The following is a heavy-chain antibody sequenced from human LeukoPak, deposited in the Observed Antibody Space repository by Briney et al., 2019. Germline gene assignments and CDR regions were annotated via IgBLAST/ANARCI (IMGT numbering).Heavy chain of an antibody. CDR3: ARSRSGSVAGTSDY. CDR1: GFTISSYA. D-gene: IGHD6-19*01. CDR2: ISGSGGST. Sequence: GGSLRLSCAASGFTISSYAMSWVRQAPGKGLDWVSAISGSGGSTYYADSVKGRFTISRDNSKNTLYLQMNSLRAEDTALYYCARSRSGSVAGTSDYWGQGTLVIVSS. J-gene: IGHJ4*02. V-gene: IGHV3-23*01.